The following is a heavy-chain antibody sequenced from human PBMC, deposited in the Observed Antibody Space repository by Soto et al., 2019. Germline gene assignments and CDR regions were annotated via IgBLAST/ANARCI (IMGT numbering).Heavy chain of an antibody. CDR2: ISSSSSTI. Sequence: GGSLRLSCAASGFTFSSYSMNWVRQAPGKGLEWVSYISSSSSTIYYADSVKGRFTISRDNAKNSLYLQMNSLRDEDTAVYYCARDHGDYYDSSGYRYYYYGMDVWGQGTTVTVSS. D-gene: IGHD3-22*01. J-gene: IGHJ6*02. CDR3: ARDHGDYYDSSGYRYYYYGMDV. CDR1: GFTFSSYS. V-gene: IGHV3-48*02.